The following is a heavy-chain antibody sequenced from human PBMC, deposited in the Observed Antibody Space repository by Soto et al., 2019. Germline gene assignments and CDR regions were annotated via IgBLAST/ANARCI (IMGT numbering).Heavy chain of an antibody. CDR1: GFTFSSYA. D-gene: IGHD1-26*01. CDR3: AKDFSGRYLFSVDY. J-gene: IGHJ4*02. CDR2: ISYDGSNK. Sequence: GGSLRLSCAASGFTFSSYAIHWVRQAPGKGLEWVAVISYDGSNKYYADSVKGRFTISRDNSKNTLYLQMNSLRTEDTAVYYCAKDFSGRYLFSVDYWGQGTLVTVSS. V-gene: IGHV3-30-3*01.